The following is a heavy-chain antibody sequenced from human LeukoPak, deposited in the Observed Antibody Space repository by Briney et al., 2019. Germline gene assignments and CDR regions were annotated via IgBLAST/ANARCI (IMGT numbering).Heavy chain of an antibody. V-gene: IGHV1-69*05. CDR1: GGTFSSYA. D-gene: IGHD3-22*01. CDR3: SYYYDSSGYLSAFDY. Sequence: ASVKVSCKASGGTFSSYAISWVRQAPGQGLEWIGGITPIFGTANYAQKFQGRVTITTDESTSTAYMELSSLRSEDSAVYYCSYYYDSSGYLSAFDYWGQGTLVTVSS. J-gene: IGHJ4*02. CDR2: ITPIFGTA.